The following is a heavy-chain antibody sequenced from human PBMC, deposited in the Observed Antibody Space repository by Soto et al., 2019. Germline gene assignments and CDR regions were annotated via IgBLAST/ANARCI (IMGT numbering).Heavy chain of an antibody. CDR2: IYYSGST. CDR3: ARAIVVVPAALNASYYYYMDV. V-gene: IGHV4-59*01. D-gene: IGHD2-2*01. J-gene: IGHJ6*03. CDR1: GGSISSYY. Sequence: SETLSLTCTVSGGSISSYYWSWIRQPPGKGLEWIGYIYYSGSTNYNPSLKSRVTISVDTSKNQFSLKLSSVTAADTAVYYCARAIVVVPAALNASYYYYMDVWGKGTTVTVSS.